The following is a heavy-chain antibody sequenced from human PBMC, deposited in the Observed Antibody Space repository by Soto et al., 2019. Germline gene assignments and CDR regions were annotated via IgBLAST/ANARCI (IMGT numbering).Heavy chain of an antibody. J-gene: IGHJ5*02. CDR3: AKSQPPEFDT. D-gene: IGHD2-2*01. CDR2: ISDSGST. CDR1: GASIGSGDDY. Sequence: SETLSLTCSVSGASIGSGDDYWTWIRQSPGKGLEWIGYISDSGSTFYNPSLRSRLTIALDTSKNHFSLKLNSVTAADTAVYYCAKSQPPEFDTWGQGIPVTVSS. V-gene: IGHV4-30-4*08.